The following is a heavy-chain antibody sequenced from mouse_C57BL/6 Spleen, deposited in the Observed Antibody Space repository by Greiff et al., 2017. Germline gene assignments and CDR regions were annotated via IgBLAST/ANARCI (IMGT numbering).Heavy chain of an antibody. V-gene: IGHV1-39*01. CDR3: ARWSDYDGSDYYAMDY. CDR1: GYSFTDYN. D-gene: IGHD2-4*01. CDR2: INPNTGTT. J-gene: IGHJ4*01. Sequence: VQLQQSGPELVKPGASVKISCKASGYSFTDYNMNWVKQSNGKSLEWIGVINPNTGTTSYNQKFKGKATLTVDQSSSTAYMQLNSLTSEDSAVXYCARWSDYDGSDYYAMDYWGQGTSVTVSS.